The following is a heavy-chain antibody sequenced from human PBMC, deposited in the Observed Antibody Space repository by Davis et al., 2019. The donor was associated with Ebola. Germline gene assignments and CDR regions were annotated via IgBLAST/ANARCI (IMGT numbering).Heavy chain of an antibody. D-gene: IGHD5-24*01. CDR2: ISGSTTYI. V-gene: IGHV3-21*01. J-gene: IGHJ6*02. Sequence: PGGSLRLSCAASGFTFTSYSMTWVRQAPGKGLEWVSSISGSTTYIYHADSVKGRFTISRDNAKNSVYLQMNSLRAEDTAIYYCARDRDGPLYYYYGIDVWGQGTTVTVSS. CDR1: GFTFTSYS. CDR3: ARDRDGPLYYYYGIDV.